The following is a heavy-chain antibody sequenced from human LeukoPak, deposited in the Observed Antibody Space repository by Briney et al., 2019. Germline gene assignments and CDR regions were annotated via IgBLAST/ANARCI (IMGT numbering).Heavy chain of an antibody. CDR1: GFTFSSYA. D-gene: IGHD4-17*01. CDR2: ISGSGGST. CDR3: DRSRTTVTHGWFDP. J-gene: IGHJ5*02. Sequence: GGSLRLSCAASGFTFSSYAMSWVRQAPGKGLEWVSAISGSGGSTYYADSVKGRFIISRDNSKNTLYLQMNSLRAEDTAVYYCDRSRTTVTHGWFDPWGQGTLVTVSS. V-gene: IGHV3-23*01.